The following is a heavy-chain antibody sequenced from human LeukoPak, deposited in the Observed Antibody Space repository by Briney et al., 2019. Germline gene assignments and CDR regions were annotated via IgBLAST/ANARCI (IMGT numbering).Heavy chain of an antibody. CDR2: ISSSSSYI. CDR3: ATRNFYQTKPYYYYYFDF. D-gene: IGHD3-22*01. J-gene: IGHJ4*02. Sequence: GGSLRLSCAASGFTFSSYSMNWVRQAPGKGLEWVSSISSSSSYIYYADSVRGRFTISRDNSRNTLYLQINSLRAEDTAAYYCATRNFYQTKPYYYYYFDFWGQGTLVTVPS. V-gene: IGHV3-21*04. CDR1: GFTFSSYS.